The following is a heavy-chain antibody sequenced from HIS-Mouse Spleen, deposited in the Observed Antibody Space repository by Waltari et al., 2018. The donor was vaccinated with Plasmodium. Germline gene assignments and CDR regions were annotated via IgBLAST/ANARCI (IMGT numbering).Heavy chain of an antibody. V-gene: IGHV4-34*01. CDR2: INHSGSN. D-gene: IGHD4-17*01. CDR3: ARTGDYGGNS. J-gene: IGHJ4*02. CDR1: GGSFSGYY. Sequence: QVQLQQWGAGLLKPSETLSLTCAVYGGSFSGYYWSWIRQPPGKGREWIGEINHSGSNNYNPAHKGRVTISVDTSKNQVSLKLSAVTASDTAVYYCARTGDYGGNSWGQGTLVTVSS.